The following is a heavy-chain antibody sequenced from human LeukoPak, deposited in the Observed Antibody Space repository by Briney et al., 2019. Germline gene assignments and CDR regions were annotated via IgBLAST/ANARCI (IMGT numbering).Heavy chain of an antibody. CDR3: ARNFGVVTLDV. CDR1: GGSISSYY. Sequence: PSETLSLTCTVSGGSISSYYWSWIRQPPGKGLEWIGYIYYSGSTNYNPSLKSRVTISVDTSKNQFSLKLSSVTAADTAVHYCARNFGVVTLDVWGQGTTVTVS. CDR2: IYYSGST. D-gene: IGHD3-3*01. J-gene: IGHJ6*02. V-gene: IGHV4-59*01.